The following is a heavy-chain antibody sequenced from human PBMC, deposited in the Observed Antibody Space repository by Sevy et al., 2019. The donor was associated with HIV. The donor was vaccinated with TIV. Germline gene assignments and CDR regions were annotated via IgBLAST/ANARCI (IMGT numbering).Heavy chain of an antibody. D-gene: IGHD2-2*01. CDR3: ARDGGCSSTSCLLYFDS. Sequence: GGSLRLSCAASGFTFSDYYMNWVRQAPGKGLEWVSCISGRSSYIHYADSVRGRFTISRDNAKNSLYLQMNSLRVDDTAVYFCARDGGCSSTSCLLYFDSWGQGALVTVSS. CDR1: GFTFSDYY. J-gene: IGHJ4*02. CDR2: ISGRSSYI. V-gene: IGHV3-21*01.